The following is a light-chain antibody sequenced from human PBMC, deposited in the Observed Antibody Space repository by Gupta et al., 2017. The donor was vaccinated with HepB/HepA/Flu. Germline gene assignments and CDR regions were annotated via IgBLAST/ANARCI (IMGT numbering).Light chain of an antibody. CDR2: DNN. V-gene: IGLV1-44*01. Sequence: QSVLTQPPSASGTPGQRVTMSCYGSTSNIGSNSVNWYQKLPGTAPKPVIYDNNNRPSGVPDRFSGSRSGTSASLAISGLQSEDEADYYCAAWDDSLSAGVFGGGTKLTVL. J-gene: IGLJ3*02. CDR3: AAWDDSLSAGV. CDR1: TSNIGSNS.